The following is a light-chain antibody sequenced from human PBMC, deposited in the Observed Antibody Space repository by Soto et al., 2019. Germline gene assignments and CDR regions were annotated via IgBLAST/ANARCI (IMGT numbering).Light chain of an antibody. Sequence: QSVLTQPASVSGSPGQSITISCTGTGSDVGGYNYVSWYQHHPGKAPKLMISEVSNRPSGVSNRFSGSKSGNTASLTISGLQAEDEADYYCSSFTSSTAVVFGGGTKLTVL. V-gene: IGLV2-14*01. CDR3: SSFTSSTAVV. CDR1: GSDVGGYNY. CDR2: EVS. J-gene: IGLJ2*01.